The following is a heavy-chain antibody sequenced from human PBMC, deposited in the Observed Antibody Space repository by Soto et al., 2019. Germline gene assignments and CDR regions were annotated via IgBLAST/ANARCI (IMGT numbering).Heavy chain of an antibody. Sequence: PGGSLRLSCAASGFTFSDYYMSWIRQAPGKGLEWVSYISSSGASIYYADSVKGRFTISRDNAENSLSLQMNSLRAEDTAVYYCVRGGWSSSGGIAASWVQGTMVTVYS. V-gene: IGHV3-11*01. J-gene: IGHJ5*02. CDR2: ISSSGASI. D-gene: IGHD6-13*01. CDR1: GFTFSDYY. CDR3: VRGGWSSSGGIAAS.